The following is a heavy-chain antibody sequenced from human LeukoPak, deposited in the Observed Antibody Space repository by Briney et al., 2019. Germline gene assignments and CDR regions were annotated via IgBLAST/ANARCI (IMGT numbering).Heavy chain of an antibody. CDR1: GFTFSSYD. Sequence: GGSLRLSCAASGFTFSSYDMHWVRQAPGKGLEWVAVISYDGSNKYYADSVKGRFTISRDNSKNTLYLQMNSLRAEDTAVYYCAKDEAYSSGWYGVYWGQGTLVTVSS. CDR3: AKDEAYSSGWYGVY. J-gene: IGHJ4*02. V-gene: IGHV3-30*18. CDR2: ISYDGSNK. D-gene: IGHD6-19*01.